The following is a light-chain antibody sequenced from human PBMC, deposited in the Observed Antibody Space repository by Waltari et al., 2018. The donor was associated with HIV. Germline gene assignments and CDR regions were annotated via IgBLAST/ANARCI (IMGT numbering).Light chain of an antibody. CDR1: SSDIGGYRF. CDR2: EVS. Sequence: QSALTQPPSASGSPGQSVPIPCTGSSSDIGGYRFFSWYQQHPGKAPKLMIYEVSKRPSGVPDRFSGSKSGNTASLTVSGLQAEDEADYFCSSYAANNDILFGGGTKLTVL. CDR3: SSYAANNDIL. V-gene: IGLV2-8*01. J-gene: IGLJ3*02.